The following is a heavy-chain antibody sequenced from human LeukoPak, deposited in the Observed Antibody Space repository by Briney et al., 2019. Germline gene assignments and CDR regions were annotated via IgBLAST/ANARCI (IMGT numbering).Heavy chain of an antibody. CDR1: GFTLSTYT. CDR3: ASWAGAAAGFSGPLDY. J-gene: IGHJ4*02. CDR2: IDSSSGAI. V-gene: IGHV3-48*01. D-gene: IGHD6-13*01. Sequence: PGGSLRLSCAVSGFTLSTYTMNWVRQAPGKGPEWISYIDSSSGAIYSADSVKGRFTISRDIAKNSLYLQMNSLRADDTAVYYCASWAGAAAGFSGPLDYWGQGTLVTVSS.